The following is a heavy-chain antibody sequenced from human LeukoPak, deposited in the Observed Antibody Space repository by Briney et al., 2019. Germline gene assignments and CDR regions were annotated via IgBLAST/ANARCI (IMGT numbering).Heavy chain of an antibody. CDR2: MNPNSGNT. J-gene: IGHJ4*02. Sequence: GASVKVSCKASGYTFTSYDINWVRQATGQGLEWMGWMNPNSGNTGYAQKFQGRVTMTEDTSTDTAYMELSSLRSEDTAVYYCATGEITFGGVIATDYWGQGTLVTVSS. CDR1: GYTFTSYD. CDR3: ATGEITFGGVIATDY. D-gene: IGHD3-16*02. V-gene: IGHV1-8*01.